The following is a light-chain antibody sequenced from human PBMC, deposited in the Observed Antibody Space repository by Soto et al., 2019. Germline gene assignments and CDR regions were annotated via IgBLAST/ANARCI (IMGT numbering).Light chain of an antibody. CDR1: SSNIGAGFD. Sequence: QSVLTQPPSVSGAPGQRVTISCTGSSSNIGAGFDVHWYHQIAGTAPKLLIYGNSNRPSGVPDRFSGSKSGTSASLAINGLQGEDEDHYYCQSYDNSLSGSWVFGGGTKVTVL. V-gene: IGLV1-40*01. CDR3: QSYDNSLSGSWV. CDR2: GNS. J-gene: IGLJ3*02.